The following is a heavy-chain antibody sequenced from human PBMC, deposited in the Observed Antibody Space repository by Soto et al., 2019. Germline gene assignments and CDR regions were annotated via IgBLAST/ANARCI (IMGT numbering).Heavy chain of an antibody. J-gene: IGHJ5*02. D-gene: IGHD6-13*01. Sequence: QVQLQESGPGLVKPSGTLSLTCAVSGGSINSSNWWTWVRQPPGKGLEWIGNIYHSGNTNYTPSLKSRLSMSVDKSKNQSSLRLSSVTAADTAIYYCAREGPATIAADLSWFDPWGQGTLVTVSS. V-gene: IGHV4-4*02. CDR1: GGSINSSNW. CDR2: IYHSGNT. CDR3: AREGPATIAADLSWFDP.